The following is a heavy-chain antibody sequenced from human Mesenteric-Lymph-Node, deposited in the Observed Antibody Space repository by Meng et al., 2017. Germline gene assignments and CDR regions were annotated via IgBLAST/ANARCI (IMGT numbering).Heavy chain of an antibody. V-gene: IGHV3-23*01. CDR1: GFPFSMFA. D-gene: IGHD2-2*01. J-gene: IGHJ6*02. Sequence: GESLKISCKASGFPFSMFAMTWVRQAPGKGLEWVSSISGSVTNTYHADFVKGRFTISRDNSKNTLYLQMNSLRAEDTAVYYCAKDLGDIVVVPAAIQFFDYYGMDVWGQGTTVTVSS. CDR2: ISGSVTNT. CDR3: AKDLGDIVVVPAAIQFFDYYGMDV.